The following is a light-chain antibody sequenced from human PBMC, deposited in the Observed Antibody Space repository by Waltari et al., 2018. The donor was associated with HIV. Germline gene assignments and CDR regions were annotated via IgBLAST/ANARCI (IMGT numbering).Light chain of an antibody. CDR1: RSNIRSNP. V-gene: IGLV1-44*01. J-gene: IGLJ2*01. Sequence: QPVLTQPPSASGTPRQRATIPCSGSRSNIRSNPVDGYQQVPGTAPKLLIYNNNQRPSGVPDRFSGSKSGTSASLAISGLQSEDEADYYCAAWDDSLNVVFGGGTKLTVL. CDR3: AAWDDSLNVV. CDR2: NNN.